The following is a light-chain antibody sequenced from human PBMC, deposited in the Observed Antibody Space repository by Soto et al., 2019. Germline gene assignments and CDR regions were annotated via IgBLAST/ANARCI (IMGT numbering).Light chain of an antibody. V-gene: IGKV3-20*01. J-gene: IGKJ1*01. CDR1: QSVSSSY. CDR2: TTS. Sequence: EIVMTQSPATLSVSPGERATLSCRASQSVSSSYLAWYQQKPGQAPRLLVYTTSYRTTGVPDRFSGSGSGTDFTLTISRLEPEDFAVYYCQQYGSSGTFGQGTKVDIK. CDR3: QQYGSSGT.